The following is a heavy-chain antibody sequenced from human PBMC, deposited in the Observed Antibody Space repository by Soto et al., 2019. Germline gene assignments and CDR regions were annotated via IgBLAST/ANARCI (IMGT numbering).Heavy chain of an antibody. CDR1: GYTFTRYY. CDR3: TVRYYYYGMDV. CDR2: INPNSGGT. J-gene: IGHJ6*02. V-gene: IGHV1-2*04. Sequence: ASVKVSCKASGYTFTRYYMHWVRQAPGQGLEWKGWINPNSGGTNYAQKFQGWVTMTRDTSISTAYMELSRLRSDDTAVYYCTVRYYYYGMDVWGQGTTVTVS.